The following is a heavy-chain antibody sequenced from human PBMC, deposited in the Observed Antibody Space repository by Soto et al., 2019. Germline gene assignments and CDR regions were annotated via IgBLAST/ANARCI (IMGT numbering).Heavy chain of an antibody. CDR1: GGTFSSYA. V-gene: IGHV1-69*13. CDR3: ARETAARRQYYYYGMDV. D-gene: IGHD6-13*01. Sequence: ASVKVSCKASGGTFSSYAISWVRQAPGQGLEWMGGIIPILGTANYAQKFQGRVTITADESTSTAYMELSSLRSEDTAVYYCARETAARRQYYYYGMDVWGQGTTVTVSS. J-gene: IGHJ6*02. CDR2: IIPILGTA.